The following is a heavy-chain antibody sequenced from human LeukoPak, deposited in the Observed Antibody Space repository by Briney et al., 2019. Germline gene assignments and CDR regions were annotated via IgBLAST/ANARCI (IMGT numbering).Heavy chain of an antibody. CDR2: IYRGAST. Sequence: SGTLSLTCAVSGDSVSSSNCWTWVRQPPAKGLERIGEIYRGASTNYNPSLKSRVTISVDKSKNQFSLKLSSVTAADSAVYYCARNGGNSDLDYWGQGARVTVSS. CDR1: GDSVSSSNC. CDR3: ARNGGNSDLDY. J-gene: IGHJ4*02. V-gene: IGHV4-4*02. D-gene: IGHD4-23*01.